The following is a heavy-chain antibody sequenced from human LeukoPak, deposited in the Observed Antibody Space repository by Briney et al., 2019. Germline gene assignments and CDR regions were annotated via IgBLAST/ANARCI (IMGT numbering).Heavy chain of an antibody. CDR1: GGSISSGSYY. V-gene: IGHV4-61*02. CDR2: IYTSGST. CDR3: ARGPGSGWFGWFDP. D-gene: IGHD6-19*01. J-gene: IGHJ5*02. Sequence: SQTLSLTCTVPGGSISSGSYYWSWIRQPAGKGLEWIGRIYTSGSTNYNPSLKSRVTISLDTSKNQLSLKLSSVTAADTAVYYCARGPGSGWFGWFDPWGQGTLVTVSS.